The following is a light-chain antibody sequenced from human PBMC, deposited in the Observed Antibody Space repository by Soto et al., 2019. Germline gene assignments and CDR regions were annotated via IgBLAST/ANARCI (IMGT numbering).Light chain of an antibody. J-gene: IGKJ2*01. Sequence: EIVLTQSPGTLSSSPGESATLSCTATQSVSSNYLAWYQQKPGQAPRLLIYGASRGAAGIPDRFSGSGSGTDFTLTISRMEPADVAVYFCQQYGRSTMFTFGQGTKLEVK. CDR3: QQYGRSTMFT. V-gene: IGKV3-20*01. CDR1: QSVSSNY. CDR2: GAS.